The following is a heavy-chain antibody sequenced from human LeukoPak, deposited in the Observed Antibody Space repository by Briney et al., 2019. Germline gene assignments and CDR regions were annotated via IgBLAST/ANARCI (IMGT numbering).Heavy chain of an antibody. D-gene: IGHD1-26*01. CDR3: ARSKYSGSYDGWFDP. CDR1: GGSISSGDYY. J-gene: IGHJ5*02. V-gene: IGHV4-30-4*01. CDR2: IYYSGST. Sequence: SQTLSLTCTVSGGSISSGDYYWSWIRQPPGKGLEWIGYIYYSGSTNYNPSLKSRVTISVDTSKNQFSLKLSSVTAADTAVYYCARSKYSGSYDGWFDPWGQGTLVTVSS.